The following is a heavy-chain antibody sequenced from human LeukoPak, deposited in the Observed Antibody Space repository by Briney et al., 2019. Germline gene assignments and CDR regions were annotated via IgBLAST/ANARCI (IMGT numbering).Heavy chain of an antibody. CDR3: AKDNRRHYTSGPNPDSLH. CDR1: GFIFNNYA. V-gene: IGHV3-9*01. Sequence: GGSLRLSCAGSGFIFNNYAMHWVRQPPGKGLEWVSGISWNSGTIDYADSVRGRFTISRDNAKNSLYLQMNSLRVEDTAFYYCAKDNRRHYTSGPNPDSLHWGQGALVTVSS. J-gene: IGHJ4*02. D-gene: IGHD6-19*01. CDR2: ISWNSGTI.